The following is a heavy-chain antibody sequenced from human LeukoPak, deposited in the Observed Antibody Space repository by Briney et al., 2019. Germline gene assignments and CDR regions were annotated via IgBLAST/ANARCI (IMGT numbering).Heavy chain of an antibody. CDR3: TTTMVRGAFDY. Sequence: GGSLRLSCAASGFTFSNYWMHWVRQAPGKGLVWVSRISADESSTAYADSVRGRFTISRDNAKNSLYLQMKSLKTEDTAVYYCTTTMVRGAFDYWGQGTLVTVSS. J-gene: IGHJ4*02. D-gene: IGHD3-10*01. CDR2: ISADESST. V-gene: IGHV3-74*01. CDR1: GFTFSNYW.